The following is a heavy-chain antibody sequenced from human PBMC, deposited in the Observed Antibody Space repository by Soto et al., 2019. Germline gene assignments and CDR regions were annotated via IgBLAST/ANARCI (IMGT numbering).Heavy chain of an antibody. V-gene: IGHV3-15*01. Sequence: GGSLRLSCAASGFTFSNAWMSWVRQAPGKGLEWVGRIKSKTDGGTTDYAAPVKGRFTISRDDSKNTLYLQMNSLKTEDTAVYYCTTDYSQPFGELVLGVNAFDIWGQGTMVTVSS. J-gene: IGHJ3*02. CDR3: TTDYSQPFGELVLGVNAFDI. CDR1: GFTFSNAW. CDR2: IKSKTDGGTT. D-gene: IGHD3-10*01.